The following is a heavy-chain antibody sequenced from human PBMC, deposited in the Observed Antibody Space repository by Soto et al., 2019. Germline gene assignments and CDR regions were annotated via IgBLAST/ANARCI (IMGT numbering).Heavy chain of an antibody. Sequence: GAALKISCKGSGYSFTSYWIGWVRQMPGKGLEWMGIIYPGDSDTRYSPSFQGQVTISADKSISTAYLQWSSLKASDTAMYYCARAHDSSGSPLDYWGQGTLVTVS. D-gene: IGHD3-22*01. CDR3: ARAHDSSGSPLDY. V-gene: IGHV5-51*01. CDR1: GYSFTSYW. CDR2: IYPGDSDT. J-gene: IGHJ4*02.